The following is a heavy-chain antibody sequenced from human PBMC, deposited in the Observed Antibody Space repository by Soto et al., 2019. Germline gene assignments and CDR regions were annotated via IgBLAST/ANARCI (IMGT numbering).Heavy chain of an antibody. CDR3: ARDKWERTIDY. Sequence: GGSLRLSCAASGFPFSTYIMNWVRQAPGKGLEWVSYISFSSDSTYYADSVKGRFTISRDNAKNSLYLQMNSLTDEDTAIYYYARDKWERTIDYWGQGTLVTVSS. V-gene: IGHV3-48*02. CDR2: ISFSSDST. CDR1: GFPFSTYI. J-gene: IGHJ4*02. D-gene: IGHD1-26*01.